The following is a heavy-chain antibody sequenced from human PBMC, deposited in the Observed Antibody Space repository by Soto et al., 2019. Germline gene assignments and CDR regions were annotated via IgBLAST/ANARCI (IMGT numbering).Heavy chain of an antibody. D-gene: IGHD3-9*01. V-gene: IGHV1-46*01. CDR3: AREQTSTYDILTDYYYGMDV. Sequence: ASVKVSFKASGYTFTSYYMHWLRQAPGQGLEWMGIINPSGGSTSYAQKFQGRVTMTRDTSTSTVYVELSSLRSEDTAVYYCAREQTSTYDILTDYYYGMDVWGQGTTVTVSS. CDR2: INPSGGST. CDR1: GYTFTSYY. J-gene: IGHJ6*02.